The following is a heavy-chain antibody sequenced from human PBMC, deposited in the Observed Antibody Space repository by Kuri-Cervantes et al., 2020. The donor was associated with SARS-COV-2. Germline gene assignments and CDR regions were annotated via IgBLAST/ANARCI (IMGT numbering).Heavy chain of an antibody. J-gene: IGHJ5*02. V-gene: IGHV1-3*01. CDR3: VRDGGTSNWFDP. D-gene: IGHD3-16*01. CDR2: INAGNGNT. Sequence: ASVKVSCKAPGYTFNNYAMHWVRQAPGQGLEWMGWINAGNGNTKYSQKFQGRVTITGDTSASTAYMELSSLRSEDTAVYYCVRDGGTSNWFDPWGQGTLVTVSS. CDR1: GYTFNNYA.